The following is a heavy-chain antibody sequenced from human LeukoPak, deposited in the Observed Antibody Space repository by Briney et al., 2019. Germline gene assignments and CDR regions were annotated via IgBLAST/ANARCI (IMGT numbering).Heavy chain of an antibody. CDR2: IYYSGST. Sequence: PSETLSLTCAVSGGSISSGGYSWGWIRQPPGKGLEWIGYIYYSGSTYYNPSLKSRVTISVDTSKNQFSLKLSSVTAADTAVYYCASEHYDFWSGYYKRHWFDPWGQGTLVTVSS. J-gene: IGHJ5*02. V-gene: IGHV4-30-4*07. CDR3: ASEHYDFWSGYYKRHWFDP. CDR1: GGSISSGGYS. D-gene: IGHD3-3*01.